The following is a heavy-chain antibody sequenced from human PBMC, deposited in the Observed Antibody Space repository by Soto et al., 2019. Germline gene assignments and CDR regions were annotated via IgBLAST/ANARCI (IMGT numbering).Heavy chain of an antibody. CDR2: INRDGSDS. CDR3: AKDPWNNWSGLFDP. J-gene: IGHJ5*02. Sequence: GGSLRLSCAASGFTFRNYWMTWVRQAPGKGLEWVANINRDGSDSYCVDSLKGRFTISRDNAKSSVYLQMNSLRDEDTAVYYCAKDPWNNWSGLFDPWGQGTLVTVSS. CDR1: GFTFRNYW. V-gene: IGHV3-7*03. D-gene: IGHD1-1*01.